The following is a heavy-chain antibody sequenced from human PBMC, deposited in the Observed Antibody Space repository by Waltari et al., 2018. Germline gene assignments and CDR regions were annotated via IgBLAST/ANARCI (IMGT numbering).Heavy chain of an antibody. Sequence: QVQLQQSGPGLVKPSETLSLPCGIPGDSVPSNTAAWNWIRQSPSRGLEWLGRTYYRSKWFADYAVSLKSRIIISPDTSKNQFSLQLSSVTPEDAALYYCTLDPYVGYFVSWGQGTLVTVSS. CDR3: TLDPYVGYFVS. CDR2: TYYRSKWFA. D-gene: IGHD3-16*01. J-gene: IGHJ4*02. CDR1: GDSVPSNTAA. V-gene: IGHV6-1*01.